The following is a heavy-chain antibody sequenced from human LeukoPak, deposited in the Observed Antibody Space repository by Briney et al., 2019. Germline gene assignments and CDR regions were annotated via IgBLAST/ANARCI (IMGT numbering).Heavy chain of an antibody. Sequence: GGSLRLSCVASGFTFDDYWMSWVRQAPGKGLEWVSAISGSGGSTYYADSVKGRFTISRDNSKNTLYLQMNSLRAEDTAVYYCAKDGGGLFVYWGQGTLVTVSS. V-gene: IGHV3-23*01. CDR3: AKDGGGLFVY. D-gene: IGHD3/OR15-3a*01. J-gene: IGHJ4*02. CDR1: GFTFDDYW. CDR2: ISGSGGST.